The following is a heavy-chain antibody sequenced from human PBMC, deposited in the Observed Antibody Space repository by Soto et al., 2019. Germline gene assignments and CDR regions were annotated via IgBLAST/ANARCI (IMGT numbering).Heavy chain of an antibody. CDR1: GGTFSSYT. Sequence: QVQLVQSGAEVKKPGSSVKVSCKASGGTFSSYTISWVRQAPGQGLEWMGRIIPILGIANYAQKFQGRVTITADKSTSTAYMELSSLRSEDTAVYYCARDNVPAAAGTRGGWFDPWGQGTLVTVSS. D-gene: IGHD6-13*01. CDR3: ARDNVPAAAGTRGGWFDP. J-gene: IGHJ5*02. V-gene: IGHV1-69*08. CDR2: IIPILGIA.